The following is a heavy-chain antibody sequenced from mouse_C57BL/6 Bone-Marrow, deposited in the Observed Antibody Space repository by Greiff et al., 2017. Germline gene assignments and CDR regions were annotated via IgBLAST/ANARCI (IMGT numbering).Heavy chain of an antibody. CDR1: GYSFTGYY. Sequence: EVQLQQSGPELVKPGASVKISCKASGYSFTGYYMNWVKQSPEKSLEWIGEINPSTGGTTYNQKFKAKATLTVDKSSSTAYMQLKSLTSEDSAVYYCATNYYGSSYHYWGQGTTLTVSS. CDR2: INPSTGGT. J-gene: IGHJ2*01. CDR3: ATNYYGSSYHY. D-gene: IGHD1-1*01. V-gene: IGHV1-42*01.